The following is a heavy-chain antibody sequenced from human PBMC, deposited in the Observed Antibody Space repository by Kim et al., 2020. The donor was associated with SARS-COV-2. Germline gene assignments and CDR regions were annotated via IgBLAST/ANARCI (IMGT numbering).Heavy chain of an antibody. CDR2: IYSGGST. CDR3: AEGGIYSSGWYVILQY. Sequence: GGSLRLSCAASGFTVSSNYMSWVRQAPGKGLEWVSVIYSGGSTYYADSVKGRFTISRDNSKNTLYLQMNSLRAEDTAVYYCAEGGIYSSGWYVILQYWGQGTLVTVSS. D-gene: IGHD6-19*01. CDR1: GFTVSSNY. J-gene: IGHJ4*02. V-gene: IGHV3-53*01.